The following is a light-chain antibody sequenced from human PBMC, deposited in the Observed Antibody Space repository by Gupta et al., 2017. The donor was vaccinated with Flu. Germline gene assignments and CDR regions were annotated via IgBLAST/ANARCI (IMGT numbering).Light chain of an antibody. J-gene: IGKJ1*01. V-gene: IGKV1-5*03. CDR2: KAS. CDR1: QSISGW. Sequence: DVQMTQSPSTLSASVGDRVTITCRASQSISGWLAWYQQKPGKAPKLLIYKASTLESGVPSKFSGSESGTEFTLTISSLQPDDFATDYCQQYNNYWTFGQGTKVEIK. CDR3: QQYNNYWT.